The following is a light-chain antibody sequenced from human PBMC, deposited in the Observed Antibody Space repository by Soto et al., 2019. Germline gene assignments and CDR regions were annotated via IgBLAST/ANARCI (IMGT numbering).Light chain of an antibody. CDR1: QSISSW. CDR3: QQSNTYQWT. V-gene: IGKV1-5*03. Sequence: DIEMTQSRSTLSSSVGDRVTITCRAIQSISSWLAWYQQKPGEDPKILIYKTSTLESGVQSRFSGSGSGTEFTLTIRSMQPDDFATYYCQQSNTYQWTLGTGKKVDLK. CDR2: KTS. J-gene: IGKJ1*01.